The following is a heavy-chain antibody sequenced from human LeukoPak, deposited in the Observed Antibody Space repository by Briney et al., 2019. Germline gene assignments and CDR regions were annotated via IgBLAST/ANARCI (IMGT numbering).Heavy chain of an antibody. CDR3: ARDRDVPSTHYESSGWRSLEG. D-gene: IGHD6-19*01. J-gene: IGHJ4*02. Sequence: GGSLRLSCAASGFTFDDYAMHWVRQAPGKGLEWVSGISWNSGSIGYADSVKGRFTISRDNAKNSLYLQMNSLRAEDTAVYYCARDRDVPSTHYESSGWRSLEGWGQGTLVTVSS. V-gene: IGHV3-9*01. CDR1: GFTFDDYA. CDR2: ISWNSGSI.